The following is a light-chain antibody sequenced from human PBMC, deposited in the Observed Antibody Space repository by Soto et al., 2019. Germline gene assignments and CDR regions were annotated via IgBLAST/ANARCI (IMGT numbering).Light chain of an antibody. Sequence: DIQMTQSPSAVSAFVGDRVTITCRASQSIASYLNWYQQKPGKVPKLLISGASTLQSGVPSRFSGSGSGTDFTFTINSLQPEDIATYYYQQYDNLPLTFGGGTKVDIK. CDR3: QQYDNLPLT. J-gene: IGKJ4*01. CDR2: GAS. CDR1: QSIASY. V-gene: IGKV1-33*01.